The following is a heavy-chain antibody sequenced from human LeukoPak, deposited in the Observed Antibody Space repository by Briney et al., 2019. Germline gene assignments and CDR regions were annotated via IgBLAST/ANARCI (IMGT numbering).Heavy chain of an antibody. J-gene: IGHJ4*02. D-gene: IGHD1-26*01. V-gene: IGHV1-46*01. Sequence: GASVKVSCKASGYTFTVYYMHWVRQAPGQGLEWMGIINPFGGSTTYAQKFQGRVTMTRDTSTSTVYMELSSLRSEDTAVYYCARGLSSGRYNYYFDYRGQGTLVTVSS. CDR1: GYTFTVYY. CDR2: INPFGGST. CDR3: ARGLSSGRYNYYFDY.